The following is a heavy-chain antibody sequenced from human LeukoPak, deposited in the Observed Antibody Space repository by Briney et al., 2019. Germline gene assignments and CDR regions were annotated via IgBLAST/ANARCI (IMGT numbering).Heavy chain of an antibody. CDR3: ARKDHDSSGYYYYY. Sequence: SVKVSCKASGGTFGSYAITWVRKPPGQGLEWMERIIPIFGTANYAQKFQGRVTITTDESTSTAYMELSSLRSEDTAVYYCARKDHDSSGYYYYYWGQGTLVTVSS. J-gene: IGHJ4*02. CDR2: IIPIFGTA. CDR1: GGTFGSYA. D-gene: IGHD3-22*01. V-gene: IGHV1-69*05.